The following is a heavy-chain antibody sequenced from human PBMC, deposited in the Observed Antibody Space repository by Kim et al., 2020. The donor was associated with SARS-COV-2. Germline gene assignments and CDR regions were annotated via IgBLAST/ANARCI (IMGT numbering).Heavy chain of an antibody. J-gene: IGHJ5*02. D-gene: IGHD3-9*01. V-gene: IGHV1-69*13. CDR1: GGTFSSYA. CDR3: ARGGGILTGYYPKGWFDP. CDR2: IIPIFGTA. Sequence: SVKVSCKASGGTFSSYAISWVRQAPVQGLEWMGGIIPIFGTANYAQKFQGRVTITADESTSTAYMELSSLRSEDTAVYYCARGGGILTGYYPKGWFDPWGQGTLVTVSS.